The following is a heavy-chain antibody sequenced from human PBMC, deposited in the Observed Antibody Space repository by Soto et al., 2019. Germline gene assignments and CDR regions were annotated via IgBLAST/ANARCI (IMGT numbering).Heavy chain of an antibody. Sequence: GGSLRLSCAASGITFNRQTMGWVRQGPGKGLEWVAVISGSGTTTYYADSVKGRFDVSRDNSKNEVYLQLNSLRADDTAIYFCVKEGTAYPGALDDAFDLWGPGTMVTVSS. CDR2: ISGSGTTT. D-gene: IGHD3-16*01. V-gene: IGHV3-23*01. J-gene: IGHJ3*01. CDR1: GITFNRQT. CDR3: VKEGTAYPGALDDAFDL.